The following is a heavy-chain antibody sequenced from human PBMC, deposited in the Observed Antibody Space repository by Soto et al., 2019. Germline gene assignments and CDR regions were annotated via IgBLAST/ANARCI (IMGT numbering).Heavy chain of an antibody. D-gene: IGHD1-26*01. CDR3: ARGGGSDSFDY. CDR2: INHLETT. Sequence: TLSLTCIVSGASITFGGYSWSWIRQTPGKGLEWIGYINHLETTFYNPSFESRLTLSIDRAKNQFSLKLHSMSAADRAVYFCARGGGSDSFDYWGQGILVTVSS. V-gene: IGHV4-30-2*01. J-gene: IGHJ4*02. CDR1: GASITFGGYS.